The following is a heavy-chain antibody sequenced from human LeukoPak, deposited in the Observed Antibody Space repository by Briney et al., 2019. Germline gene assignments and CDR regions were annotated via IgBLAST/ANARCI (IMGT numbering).Heavy chain of an antibody. Sequence: SETLSLTCAVYGGFFSGYFWSWIRQPPGKGLEWIGEINHSGSTNYNPSLKSRVTISVDTSKNQFSLKLSSVTAADTAVYYCARRKVGATNPLYYYYYYMDVWGKGTTVTVSS. CDR1: GGFFSGYF. J-gene: IGHJ6*03. V-gene: IGHV4-34*01. D-gene: IGHD1-26*01. CDR3: ARRKVGATNPLYYYYYYMDV. CDR2: INHSGST.